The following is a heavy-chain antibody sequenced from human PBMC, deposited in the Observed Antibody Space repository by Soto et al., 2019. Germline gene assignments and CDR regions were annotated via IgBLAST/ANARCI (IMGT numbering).Heavy chain of an antibody. CDR1: GSSICSYY. Sequence: SDTLSLTCTVSGSSICSYYWIWIRQPPGKGLEWIGYIYYSGSTNYNPSLKSRVTISVDTSKNQFSLKLNSVSAADTAVYYRARRWGGTFDFWGRGTMVTVSS. CDR2: IYYSGST. CDR3: ARRWGGTFDF. V-gene: IGHV4-59*08. J-gene: IGHJ3*01. D-gene: IGHD3-10*01.